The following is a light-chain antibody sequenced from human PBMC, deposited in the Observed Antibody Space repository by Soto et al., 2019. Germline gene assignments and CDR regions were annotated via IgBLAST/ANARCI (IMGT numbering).Light chain of an antibody. CDR2: GAS. Sequence: EIVLTQSPGTLSLSPGERATLSCRASQSVSSSYLAWYQQKPGQAPRLLIYGASSRDTGIPDRFSVSGSVTDFTLTSSRLEPEDFAVYYCQQYGSSRTFGQGTKVEIK. CDR1: QSVSSSY. J-gene: IGKJ1*01. V-gene: IGKV3-20*01. CDR3: QQYGSSRT.